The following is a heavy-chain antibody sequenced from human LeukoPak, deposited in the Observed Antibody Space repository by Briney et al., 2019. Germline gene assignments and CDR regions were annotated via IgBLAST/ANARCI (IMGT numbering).Heavy chain of an antibody. V-gene: IGHV3-48*01. D-gene: IGHD1-20*01. CDR1: GFTLSIYR. J-gene: IGHJ5*02. CDR2: ITRSSTTI. Sequence: PGGSLRLSCPASGFTLSIYRTNWVRQPPGRVLEWVSYITRSSTTIYYADSVKGRFTIYRDNAKNSLYLQMNSLGVEDTAIYDCAGGDYNWNGFDPWGQGTLVTVSS. CDR3: AGGDYNWNGFDP.